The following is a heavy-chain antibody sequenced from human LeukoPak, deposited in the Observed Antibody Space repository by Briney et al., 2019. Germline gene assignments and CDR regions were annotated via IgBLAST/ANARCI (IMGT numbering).Heavy chain of an antibody. CDR3: ARASDSGYESDLGAYYYMDV. Sequence: AAVKVSSKASGYTFTSYAMNWVRQAPGQGLEWMGWINTNTGNPTYAQGFTGRFVFSLDTSVSTAYLQISSLKAEDTAVHYCARASDSGYESDLGAYYYMDVWGKGTTVTVSS. D-gene: IGHD5-12*01. CDR1: GYTFTSYA. J-gene: IGHJ6*03. V-gene: IGHV7-4-1*02. CDR2: INTNTGNP.